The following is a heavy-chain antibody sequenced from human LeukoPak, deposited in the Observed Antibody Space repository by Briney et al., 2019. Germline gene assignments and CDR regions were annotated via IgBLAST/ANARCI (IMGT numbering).Heavy chain of an antibody. D-gene: IGHD1-14*01. V-gene: IGHV3-33*07. J-gene: IGHJ4*02. CDR1: GFTFSRSG. CDR3: ARNRKGRLTIDY. CDR2: IQDIGNNK. Sequence: AGGSLRLSCSASGFTFSRSGMYWVRQAPGKGLDWVAHIQDIGNNKYYADSVKGRFTISRDNSKNTLFLQMNSLMPEDTAVYYWARNRKGRLTIDYWGQGILVTVSS.